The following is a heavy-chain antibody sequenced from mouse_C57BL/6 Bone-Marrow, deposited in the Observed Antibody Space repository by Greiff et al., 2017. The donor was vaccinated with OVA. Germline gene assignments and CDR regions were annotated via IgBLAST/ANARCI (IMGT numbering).Heavy chain of an antibody. D-gene: IGHD2-1*01. V-gene: IGHV14-4*01. CDR1: GFNIKDDY. J-gene: IGHJ2*01. CDR3: TSYGNFDY. CDR2: IDPENGDT. Sequence: VQLQQSGAELVRPGASVKLSCTASGFNIKDDYMHWVKQRPEQGLEWIGWIDPENGDTEYASKFQGKATITADTSSNTAYLQLRSLTSEDTAVYSCTSYGNFDYWGQGTTLTVSS.